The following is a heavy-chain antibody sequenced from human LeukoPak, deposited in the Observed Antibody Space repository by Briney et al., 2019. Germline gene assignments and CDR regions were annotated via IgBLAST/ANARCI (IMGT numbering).Heavy chain of an antibody. J-gene: IGHJ4*02. Sequence: SETLSLTCIVSGGSISSGGYYWSWIRQPPGKGLEWIGYIYHSGSTYYNPSLKSRVTISVDTSRNQFSLRLSSVTAADTAVYYCARVPTDSGYDRDGDFFDYWGQGTLVTVSS. CDR3: ARVPTDSGYDRDGDFFDY. D-gene: IGHD5-12*01. V-gene: IGHV4-30-2*01. CDR2: IYHSGST. CDR1: GGSISSGGYY.